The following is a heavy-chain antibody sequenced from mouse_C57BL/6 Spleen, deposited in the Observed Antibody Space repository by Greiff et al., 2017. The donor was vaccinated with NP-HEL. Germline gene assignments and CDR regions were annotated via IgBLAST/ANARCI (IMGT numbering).Heavy chain of an antibody. CDR3: ARDYGSSYRYAMDY. CDR1: GYSFTSYY. Sequence: VQLQQSGPELVKPGASVKISCKASGYSFTSYYIHWVKQRPGQGLEWIGWIYPGSGNTKYNEKFKGKATLTADTSSSTAYMQLSSLTSEDSAVYYCARDYGSSYRYAMDYWGQGTSVTVSS. D-gene: IGHD1-1*01. CDR2: IYPGSGNT. J-gene: IGHJ4*01. V-gene: IGHV1-66*01.